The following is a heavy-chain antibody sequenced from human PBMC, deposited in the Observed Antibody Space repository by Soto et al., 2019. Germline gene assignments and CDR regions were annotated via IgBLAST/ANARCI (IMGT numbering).Heavy chain of an antibody. V-gene: IGHV2-26*01. CDR1: GFSLSNARMG. CDR2: IFSNDEK. J-gene: IGHJ5*02. D-gene: IGHD6-13*01. Sequence: QVTLKESGPVLVKPTETLTLTCTVSGFSLSNARMGVSWIRQPPGKALEWLAHIFSNDEKSYSTSLKSRLTISKDTSKSQVVLTMTNMVPVDTATYYCARIRSSSWDLGGGWFDPWGQGTLVTVSS. CDR3: ARIRSSSWDLGGGWFDP.